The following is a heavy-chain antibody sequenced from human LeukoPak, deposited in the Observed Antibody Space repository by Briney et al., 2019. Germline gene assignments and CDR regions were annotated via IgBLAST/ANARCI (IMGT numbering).Heavy chain of an antibody. D-gene: IGHD3-10*01. J-gene: IGHJ4*02. Sequence: PGGSLRLSCAASGFTFGSYGIHWVRQAPGKGLEWVAFIRYDGSNKYYADSVKGRFTISRDNSKNTLYLQMNSLRAEDTAVYYCAKGGKGFGDPLYYWGQGTLVTVSS. CDR3: AKGGKGFGDPLYY. CDR2: IRYDGSNK. CDR1: GFTFGSYG. V-gene: IGHV3-30*02.